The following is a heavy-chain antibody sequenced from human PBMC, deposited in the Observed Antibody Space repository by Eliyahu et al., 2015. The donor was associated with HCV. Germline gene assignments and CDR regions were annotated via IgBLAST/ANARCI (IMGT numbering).Heavy chain of an antibody. Sequence: QLQLQESGPGLVKPSETLSLTCTXSGGSISXSXYYWXWXRQPPGKGLAWIGXMYYSGSXXYNPSLKSRVTISVDTSKNQFSLKLSSVTAADTAVYYCASEEEAAAGYYFDYWGQGTLVTVSS. J-gene: IGHJ4*02. CDR1: GGSISXSXYY. CDR2: MYYSGSX. CDR3: ASEEEAAAGYYFDY. V-gene: IGHV4-39*01. D-gene: IGHD6-13*01.